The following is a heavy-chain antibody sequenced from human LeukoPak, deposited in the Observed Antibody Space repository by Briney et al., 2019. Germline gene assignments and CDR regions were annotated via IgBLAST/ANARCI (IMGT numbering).Heavy chain of an antibody. D-gene: IGHD2-2*01. CDR3: ARGKYCSSTSCRPPCDY. CDR2: ISSSGDST. Sequence: GGSLRLSCAASGFMFSGYSMNWVRQAPGKGLEWVSWISSSGDSTYYADSVKGRFTISRDNAKNSLSLQMDRLRDEDTAVYYCARGKYCSSTSCRPPCDYWGQGTLVTVSS. V-gene: IGHV3-21*01. J-gene: IGHJ4*02. CDR1: GFMFSGYS.